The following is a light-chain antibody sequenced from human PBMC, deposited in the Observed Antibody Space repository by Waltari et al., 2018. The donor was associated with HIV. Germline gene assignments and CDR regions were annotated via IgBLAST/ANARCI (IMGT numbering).Light chain of an antibody. CDR3: ESADDSGDHWV. CDR2: KDD. V-gene: IGLV3-25*03. CDR1: ALPQQF. J-gene: IGLJ3*02. Sequence: SYALTQPPSVSVSPGQTARIPCSGDALPQQFAYWYQQKAGQAPLMVIYKDDKRPSGIPDRFSGSMSGTTVTLIISGVQPEDEADYYCESADDSGDHWVFGGGTKLSVL.